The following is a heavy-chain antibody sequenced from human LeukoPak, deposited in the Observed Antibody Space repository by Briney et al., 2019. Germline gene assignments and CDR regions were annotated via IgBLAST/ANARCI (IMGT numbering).Heavy chain of an antibody. CDR1: GFTFDDYG. CDR2: INSDGSST. Sequence: GGSLRLSCAASGFTFDDYGMSWVRQAPGKGLVWVSRINSDGSSTTYADSVKGRFTISRDNAKNTLYLQMNSLRAEDTAVYYCARESRDGYNYDYWGQGTLVTVSS. D-gene: IGHD5-24*01. CDR3: ARESRDGYNYDY. J-gene: IGHJ4*02. V-gene: IGHV3-74*01.